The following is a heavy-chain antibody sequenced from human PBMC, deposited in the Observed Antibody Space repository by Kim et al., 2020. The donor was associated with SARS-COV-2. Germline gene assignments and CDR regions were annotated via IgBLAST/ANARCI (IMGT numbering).Heavy chain of an antibody. V-gene: IGHV3-9*01. J-gene: IGHJ4*01. CDR2: ISWNSGSI. D-gene: IGHD6-19*01. CDR1: GFTFGDYV. CDR3: AKDIRELYSSGWYYFDY. Sequence: GGSLRLSCAASGFTFGDYVMHWVRQAPGKGLEWVSGISWNSGSIGYADSVKGRFTISRDNAKNSLYLQMNSLRAEDTALYYCAKDIRELYSSGWYYFDY.